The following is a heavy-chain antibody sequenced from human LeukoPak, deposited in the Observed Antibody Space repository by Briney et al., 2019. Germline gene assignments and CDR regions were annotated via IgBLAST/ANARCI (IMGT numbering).Heavy chain of an antibody. D-gene: IGHD6-13*01. Sequence: SETLSLTCTVSGGSISSYYWSWIRQPPGKGLEWIGYIYYSGSTNYNPSLKSRVTISVDTSKNQFSLKLSSVTAADTAVYYCARESKWLYKQQLSPWGQGTLVTVSS. CDR2: IYYSGST. CDR3: ARESKWLYKQQLSP. J-gene: IGHJ5*02. CDR1: GGSISSYY. V-gene: IGHV4-59*01.